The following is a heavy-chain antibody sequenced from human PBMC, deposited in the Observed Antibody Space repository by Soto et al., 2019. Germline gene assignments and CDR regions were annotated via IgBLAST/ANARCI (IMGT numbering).Heavy chain of an antibody. CDR1: GGTFSSYA. J-gene: IGHJ5*02. CDR3: ARAQDPTGRYYDSSGYYSTPHWFDP. Sequence: ASVKVSCKASGGTFSSYAISWVRQAPGQGLEWMGGIIPIFGTANYAQKFQGRVTITADESTSTAYMELSSLRSEDTAVYYCARAQDPTGRYYDSSGYYSTPHWFDPWGQGTLVTVSS. V-gene: IGHV1-69*13. D-gene: IGHD3-22*01. CDR2: IIPIFGTA.